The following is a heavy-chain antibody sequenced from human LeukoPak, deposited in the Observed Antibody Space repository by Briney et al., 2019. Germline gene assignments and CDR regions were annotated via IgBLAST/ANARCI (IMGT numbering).Heavy chain of an antibody. CDR1: DDSFSSHY. J-gene: IGHJ6*02. CDR2: ISYIGST. Sequence: PSETLSLTCAVSDDSFSSHYWTWIRQPPGKGLEWIGYISYIGSTNYNPSLKSRVTISIDTSKKQFSLNVRSVTDADTAVYFCARGRLQLWSFPLPYNHYAIDVWGQGTTVTVSS. CDR3: ARGRLQLWSFPLPYNHYAIDV. D-gene: IGHD5-18*01. V-gene: IGHV4-59*11.